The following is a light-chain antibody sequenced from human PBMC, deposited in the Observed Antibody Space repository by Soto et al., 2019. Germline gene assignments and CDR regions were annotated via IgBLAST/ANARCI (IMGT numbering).Light chain of an antibody. Sequence: DIQMTQSPSSLSATVGDRVTITCRASQHISDYINWYQQKPGKSPKLLIYAQSNLQSGVPSRFTGSRSGTAFTLPNTSPQVEDFATYYCQQSYSAPQTFGQGTKVEIK. J-gene: IGKJ1*01. CDR3: QQSYSAPQT. V-gene: IGKV1-39*01. CDR2: AQS. CDR1: QHISDY.